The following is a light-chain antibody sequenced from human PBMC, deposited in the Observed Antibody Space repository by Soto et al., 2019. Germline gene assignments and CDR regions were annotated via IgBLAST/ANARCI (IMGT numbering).Light chain of an antibody. Sequence: ERVMTQSPATLSVSPGERATLSCRASHSVTTDLAWYQQKPGQAPRLLIYGASTRATGIPARFSGSGSGTEFTLTISSLQSEDFAVYYCQQYNNWPRTFGQGTKVDI. V-gene: IGKV3-15*01. CDR2: GAS. J-gene: IGKJ1*01. CDR1: HSVTTD. CDR3: QQYNNWPRT.